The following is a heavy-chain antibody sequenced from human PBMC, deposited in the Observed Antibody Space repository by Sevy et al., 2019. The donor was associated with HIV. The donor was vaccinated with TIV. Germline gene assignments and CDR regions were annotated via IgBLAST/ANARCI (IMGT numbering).Heavy chain of an antibody. Sequence: GGSLRLTCAASGFTFSSYAMSWVRLAPGKGLEWVSALSGSGGSTDYADSVKGRFTISRDNSKNTLYLQMNSLRAEDTAVYYCAKDQAAAADSYYYYGMDVWGQGTTVTVSS. V-gene: IGHV3-23*01. D-gene: IGHD6-13*01. J-gene: IGHJ6*02. CDR2: LSGSGGST. CDR3: AKDQAAAADSYYYYGMDV. CDR1: GFTFSSYA.